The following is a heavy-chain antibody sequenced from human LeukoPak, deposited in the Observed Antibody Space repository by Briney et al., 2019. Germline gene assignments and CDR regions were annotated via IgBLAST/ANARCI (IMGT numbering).Heavy chain of an antibody. CDR1: GGTFSSYA. V-gene: IGHV1-69*13. CDR2: IIPIFGTA. J-gene: IGHJ3*02. Sequence: SVKVSCKASGGTFSSYAISWVRQAPGQGLEWMGGIIPIFGTANYAQKFQGRVTITADESTSTAYMELSSLRSEDTAVYYCARDMGYCSSTSCYSDAFGIWGQGTMVTVSS. CDR3: ARDMGYCSSTSCYSDAFGI. D-gene: IGHD2-2*02.